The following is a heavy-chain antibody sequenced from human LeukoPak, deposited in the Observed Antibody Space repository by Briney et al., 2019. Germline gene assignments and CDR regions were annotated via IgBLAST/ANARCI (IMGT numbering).Heavy chain of an antibody. CDR3: ARGTTYYYDSSGYPLDY. J-gene: IGHJ4*02. CDR2: ISYDGSNK. Sequence: GGSLRLSCAASGFXFSSYAIHWVRQAPGKGLEWVAVISYDGSNKYYADSVKGRFTISRDNSKNTLYLQMNSLRAEDTAVYYCARGTTYYYDSSGYPLDYWGQGTLVTVSS. D-gene: IGHD3-22*01. V-gene: IGHV3-30-3*01. CDR1: GFXFSSYA.